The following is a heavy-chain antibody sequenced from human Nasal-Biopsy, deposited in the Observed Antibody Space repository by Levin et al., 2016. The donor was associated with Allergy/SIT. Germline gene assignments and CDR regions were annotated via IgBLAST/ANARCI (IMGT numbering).Heavy chain of an antibody. CDR1: GFTFSSYG. J-gene: IGHJ4*02. CDR3: AKDVAGSNWNLGYFDY. Sequence: GESLKISCAASGFTFSSYGMHWFRQAPGKGLEWVAVISFDESTRFYADTVKGRFTLSRDNSRKTVFLQMNSLRVVDTAIYYCAKDVAGSNWNLGYFDYWGQGTPVTVSS. V-gene: IGHV3-30*18. CDR2: ISFDESTR. D-gene: IGHD1-1*01.